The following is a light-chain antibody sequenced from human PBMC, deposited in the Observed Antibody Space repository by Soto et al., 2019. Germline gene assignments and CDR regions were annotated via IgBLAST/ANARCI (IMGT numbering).Light chain of an antibody. J-gene: IGKJ1*01. CDR1: QSISNW. Sequence: DIQMTQSPSTLSASVGDSVTITCRASQSISNWLAWYQQKPGKAPQLLIYGASSLESGVPSRFSGSGSGTEFTLNISSLQPDDFATYYCQQYNSYPWTFGQGTKVDIK. CDR2: GAS. CDR3: QQYNSYPWT. V-gene: IGKV1-5*01.